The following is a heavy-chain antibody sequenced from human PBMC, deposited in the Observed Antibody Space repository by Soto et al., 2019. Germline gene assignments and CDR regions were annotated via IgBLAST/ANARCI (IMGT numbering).Heavy chain of an antibody. D-gene: IGHD3-22*01. J-gene: IGHJ5*02. CDR2: ISAYNGNT. V-gene: IGHV1-18*01. CDR3: ARSYDSSGYYYYHNWFDP. CDR1: GYTFTSYG. Sequence: QVQLVQSGAEVKKPGASVKVSCKASGYTFTSYGISCVRQAPGQGLEWMGWISAYNGNTNYAQKLQGRVTMTTDTSTSTAYMELRSLRSDDTAVYYCARSYDSSGYYYYHNWFDPWGQGTLVTVSS.